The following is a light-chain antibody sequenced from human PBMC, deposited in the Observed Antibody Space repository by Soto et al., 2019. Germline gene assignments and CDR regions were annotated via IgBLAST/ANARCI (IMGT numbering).Light chain of an antibody. J-gene: IGKJ2*01. CDR1: QSVSSNY. Sequence: EIVLTQSPGTLSLSPGERATLSCRASQSVSSNYIAWYQQNPGQAPRLLIYGASTRATGIPDGFSGSGSGTDFTLTISRLEPEDFAVYFCQQYGRSPPFAFGQGTKVDIK. V-gene: IGKV3-20*01. CDR2: GAS. CDR3: QQYGRSPPFA.